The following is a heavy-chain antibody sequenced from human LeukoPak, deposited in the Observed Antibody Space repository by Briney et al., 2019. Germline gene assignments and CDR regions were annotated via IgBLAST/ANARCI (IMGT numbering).Heavy chain of an antibody. CDR3: ARVGGALLWFGELWD. D-gene: IGHD3-10*01. V-gene: IGHV3-64*04. CDR2: ISSNGGST. J-gene: IGHJ4*02. CDR1: GFTFSSYA. Sequence: PGGSLRLSCSASGFTFSSYAMHWVRQAPGKGLEYVSAISSNGGSTYYADSVKGRFTVSRDNSKNTLYLQMNSLRAEDTAVYYCARVGGALLWFGELWDWGQGTLVTVSS.